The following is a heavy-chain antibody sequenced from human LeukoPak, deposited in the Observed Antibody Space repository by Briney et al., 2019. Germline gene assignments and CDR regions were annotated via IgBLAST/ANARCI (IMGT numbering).Heavy chain of an antibody. V-gene: IGHV3-7*01. Sequence: GGSLRLSCVASGFTFTDYFMSWVRQAPGKGLEWVASIKHNGGEKYYVDSVKGRFTISRDNSKNTLYLQMNSLRAEDTAVYYCARSPPGLYYYYYGMDVWGQGTTVTVSS. D-gene: IGHD1-26*01. J-gene: IGHJ6*02. CDR2: IKHNGGEK. CDR1: GFTFTDYF. CDR3: ARSPPGLYYYYYGMDV.